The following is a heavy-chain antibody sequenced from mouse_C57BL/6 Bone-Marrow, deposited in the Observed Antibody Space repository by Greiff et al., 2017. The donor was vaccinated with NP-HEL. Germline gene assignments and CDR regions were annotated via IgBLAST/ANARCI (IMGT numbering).Heavy chain of an antibody. CDR2: ISSGGSYT. Sequence: EVKLVESGGDLVKPGGSLKLSCAASGFTFSSYGMSWVRQTPDKRLEWVATISSGGSYTYYPDSVKGRFTISRDNAKNTLYLQMSSLKSEDTAMYYCARSPLIYYYGSLDNWGQGTTLTVSS. CDR3: ARSPLIYYYGSLDN. V-gene: IGHV5-6*01. J-gene: IGHJ2*01. CDR1: GFTFSSYG. D-gene: IGHD1-1*01.